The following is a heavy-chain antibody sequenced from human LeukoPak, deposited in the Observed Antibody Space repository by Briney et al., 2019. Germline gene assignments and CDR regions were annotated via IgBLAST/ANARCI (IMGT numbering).Heavy chain of an antibody. CDR2: ISGSGGST. J-gene: IGHJ6*02. V-gene: IGHV3-23*01. CDR3: ASHQGYCSGGSCYSLYYYGMDV. CDR1: GFTFSSYA. Sequence: GGSLRLSCAASGFTFSSYAMSWVRQAPGKGLEWVSAISGSGGSTYYADSVKGRFTISRDNSKNTLYLQMNSLRAEDTAVYYCASHQGYCSGGSCYSLYYYGMDVWGQGTTVTVSS. D-gene: IGHD2-15*01.